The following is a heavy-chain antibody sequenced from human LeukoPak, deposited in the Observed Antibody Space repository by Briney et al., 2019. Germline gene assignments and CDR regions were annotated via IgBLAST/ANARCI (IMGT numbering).Heavy chain of an antibody. CDR2: IIPIFGTA. CDR3: ASVTPSSGSYYDY. CDR1: GGTFSSYA. V-gene: IGHV1-69*05. J-gene: IGHJ4*02. Sequence: SVKVSCKASGGTFSSYAISWVRQAPGQGLEWMGGIIPIFGTANYAQKFQGRVTITTDESTSTAYMELSSLRSEDTAVHYCASVTPSSGSYYDYWGQGTLVTVSS. D-gene: IGHD1-26*01.